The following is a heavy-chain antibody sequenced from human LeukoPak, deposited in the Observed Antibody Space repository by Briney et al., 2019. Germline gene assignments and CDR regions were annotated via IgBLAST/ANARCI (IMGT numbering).Heavy chain of an antibody. V-gene: IGHV3-53*01. D-gene: IGHD6-19*01. CDR1: GFTVSSNY. CDR2: IYSGGST. CDR3: ARGPGAVAGTVYCDY. J-gene: IGHJ4*02. Sequence: GGSLRLSCAASGFTVSSNYMSWVRQAPGKGLEWVSVIYSGGSTYYADSVKGRFTISRDNSKNTLYLQMNSLRAEDTAVYYCARGPGAVAGTVYCDYWGQGTLVTVSS.